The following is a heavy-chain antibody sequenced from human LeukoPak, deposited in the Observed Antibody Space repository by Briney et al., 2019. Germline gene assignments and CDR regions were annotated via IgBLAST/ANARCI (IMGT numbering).Heavy chain of an antibody. Sequence: SETLSLTCTVSGGSIIDYYWSWIRQPPGKGLEWIGYIYYSGSTYYNPSLKSRVTISVDTSKNQFSLKLSSVTAADTAVYYCATEIAAAGTGGDYWGQGTLVTVSS. V-gene: IGHV4-59*06. J-gene: IGHJ4*02. CDR3: ATEIAAAGTGGDY. D-gene: IGHD6-13*01. CDR2: IYYSGST. CDR1: GGSIIDYY.